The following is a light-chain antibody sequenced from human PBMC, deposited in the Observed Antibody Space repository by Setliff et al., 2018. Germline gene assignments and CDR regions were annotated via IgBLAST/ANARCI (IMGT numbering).Light chain of an antibody. CDR3: SSYTSLSTRV. Sequence: QSVLTQPASVSGSPGQSITISCTGTSSDVGDYKYVSWYQQLPGKAPKLIIFEVSNRPSGIPNRFSGSKSGNTASLSISGLQAEDEADYYYSSYTSLSTRVFGTGTKVTVL. CDR2: EVS. J-gene: IGLJ1*01. CDR1: SSDVGDYKY. V-gene: IGLV2-14*01.